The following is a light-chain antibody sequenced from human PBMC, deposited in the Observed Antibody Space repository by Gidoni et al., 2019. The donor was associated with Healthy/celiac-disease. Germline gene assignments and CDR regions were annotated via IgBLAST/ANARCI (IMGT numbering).Light chain of an antibody. CDR3: AAWDDSLNGVV. J-gene: IGLJ2*01. V-gene: IGLV1-36*01. CDR1: SSNIGNNA. CDR2: YDD. Sequence: QSVLPQPPSVSEAPRQRVTISCSGSSSNIGNNAVNWYQQLPGKAPKLLMYYDDLLPSGVSDRFSGSNSGTSASLAISGLQSEDEADYYCAAWDDSLNGVVFGGGTKLTVL.